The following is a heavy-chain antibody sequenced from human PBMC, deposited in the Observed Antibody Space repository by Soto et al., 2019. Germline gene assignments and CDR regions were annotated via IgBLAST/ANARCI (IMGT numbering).Heavy chain of an antibody. CDR3: ARTGSSSWFWFDP. CDR1: GYTFTSYA. J-gene: IGHJ5*02. D-gene: IGHD6-13*01. V-gene: IGHV1-3*01. CDR2: INAGNGNT. Sequence: QVQLVQSGAEVKKPGASVKVSCKASGYTFTSYAIHWVRQAPGQRLEWMGWINAGNGNTKYSQKFQGRVTMTRDTSASTAYMELSSLRSEDTAVYYCARTGSSSWFWFDPWGQGTLVTVSS.